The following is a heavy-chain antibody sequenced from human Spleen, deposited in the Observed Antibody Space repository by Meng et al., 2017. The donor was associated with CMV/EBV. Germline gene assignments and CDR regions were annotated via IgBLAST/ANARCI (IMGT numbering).Heavy chain of an antibody. CDR3: ARDKAGVWYFDL. V-gene: IGHV6-1*01. J-gene: IGHJ2*01. D-gene: IGHD1-14*01. Sequence: GDSVSSNSAAWTWIRQSPSRGIEWLGRTYYRSKWYNDYAVSVKSRITINPDTSKNQFSLQLNSVTPEDTAVYYCARDKAGVWYFDLWGRGTLVTVSS. CDR2: TYYRSKWYN. CDR1: GDSVSSNSAA.